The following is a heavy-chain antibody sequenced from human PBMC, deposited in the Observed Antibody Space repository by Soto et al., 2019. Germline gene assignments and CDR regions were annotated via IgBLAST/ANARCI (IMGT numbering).Heavy chain of an antibody. V-gene: IGHV3-30*18. Sequence: GGSLRLSCAASGFTFSNYAMHWVRQAPGKGLGWVAVISSDGSKKYYLDSVRDRFTISRDNSKNTLYLQMNNLRPEDTAMYYCANSWTTLTTGFDFWGQGALVTVSS. CDR2: ISSDGSKK. CDR3: ANSWTTLTTGFDF. D-gene: IGHD4-17*01. CDR1: GFTFSNYA. J-gene: IGHJ4*02.